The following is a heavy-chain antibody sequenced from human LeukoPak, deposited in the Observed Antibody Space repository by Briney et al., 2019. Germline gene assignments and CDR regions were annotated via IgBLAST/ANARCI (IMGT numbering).Heavy chain of an antibody. CDR2: IYSGGST. CDR1: GFTVSSNY. CDR3: VRDGGVSGYDLLDY. J-gene: IGHJ4*02. D-gene: IGHD5-12*01. V-gene: IGHV3-66*01. Sequence: GGSLRLSCAASGFTVSSNYMSWVRQAPGKGLEWVSVIYSGGSTYYADSVKGRFTISRDNSKNTLYLQMNSLRAEDTAVYYCVRDGGVSGYDLLDYWGRGTLVTVSS.